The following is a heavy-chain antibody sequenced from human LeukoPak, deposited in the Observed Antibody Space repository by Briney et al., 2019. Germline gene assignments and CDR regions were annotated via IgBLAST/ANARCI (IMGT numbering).Heavy chain of an antibody. CDR2: INEDGSEK. CDR1: GFIFRNYW. J-gene: IGHJ4*02. CDR3: LSGPGH. Sequence: PGGSLRLSCAAVGFIFRNYWMGWVRQAPGKGLEWVANINEDGSEKYYVDSVKGRFTISRDNAKNSLYLQMNILRAEDTAVFYCLSGPGHCGQGTLVTVSS. V-gene: IGHV3-7*01.